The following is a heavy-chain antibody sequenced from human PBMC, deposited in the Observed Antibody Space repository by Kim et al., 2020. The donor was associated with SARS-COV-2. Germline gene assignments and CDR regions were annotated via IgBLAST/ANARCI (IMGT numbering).Heavy chain of an antibody. CDR2: ISGSGGST. J-gene: IGHJ2*01. CDR3: AKCGRRASAWGVTTDYWYFDL. Sequence: GGSLRLSCAASGFTFSSYAMSWVRQAPGKGLEWVSAISGSGGSTYYADSVKGRFTISRDNSKNTLYLQMNSLRAEDTAVYYCAKCGRRASAWGVTTDYWYFDLWGRGTLVTVSS. V-gene: IGHV3-23*01. CDR1: GFTFSSYA. D-gene: IGHD4-4*01.